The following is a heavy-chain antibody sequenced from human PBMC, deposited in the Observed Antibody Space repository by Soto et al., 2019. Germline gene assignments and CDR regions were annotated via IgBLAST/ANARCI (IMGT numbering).Heavy chain of an antibody. V-gene: IGHV1-69*13. CDR3: AKVRYSSPMGYYYGMDV. Sequence: SVKVSCKASRVAFSKFIVTWVRQAPGLGLEWVGGIIPIFGTANYAQKFQGRVTITADESTSTSYMEVNNLRSEDTAVYYCAKVRYSSPMGYYYGMDVWGQGTTVTVYS. D-gene: IGHD6-19*01. CDR2: IIPIFGTA. CDR1: RVAFSKFI. J-gene: IGHJ6*02.